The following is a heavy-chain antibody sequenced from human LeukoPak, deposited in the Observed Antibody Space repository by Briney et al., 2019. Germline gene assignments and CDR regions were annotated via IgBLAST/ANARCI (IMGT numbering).Heavy chain of an antibody. CDR3: ARDLTGYSSGWYWFDP. CDR2: IFYSGST. CDR1: GGSISSYY. V-gene: IGHV4-59*01. Sequence: PSETLSLTCTVSGGSISSYYWSWIRQPPGKGLEWIGYIFYSGSTHYNPSLKSRVTISVDTSKNQFSLKLSSVTAADAAVYYCARDLTGYSSGWYWFDPWGQGTLVTVSS. D-gene: IGHD6-19*01. J-gene: IGHJ5*02.